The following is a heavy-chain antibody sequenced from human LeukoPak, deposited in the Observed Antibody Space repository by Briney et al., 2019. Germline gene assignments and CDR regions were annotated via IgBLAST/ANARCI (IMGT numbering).Heavy chain of an antibody. V-gene: IGHV3-53*01. D-gene: IGHD1-1*01. CDR3: ARAGTEEPQDGMDV. CDR2: IYSGGST. Sequence: PGGSLRLSCAASGFTVSSNYMSWVRQAPGKGLEWVSVIYSGGSTYYADSVKGRFTISRDNSKNTLYLQMNSLRAEDTAVYYCARAGTEEPQDGMDVWGQGTTVTVSS. CDR1: GFTVSSNY. J-gene: IGHJ6*02.